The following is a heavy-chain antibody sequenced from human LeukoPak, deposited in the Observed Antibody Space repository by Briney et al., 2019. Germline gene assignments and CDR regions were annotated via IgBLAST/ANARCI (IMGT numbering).Heavy chain of an antibody. CDR2: ISSSSSYT. CDR1: GFTFSDYY. J-gene: IGHJ3*01. CDR3: ARVRKYSSGWYDAFDV. Sequence: GGSLRLSCAASGFTFSDYYMSWIRQAPGKGLEWVSYISSSSSYTNYADSVKGRFTISRDNAKNSLYLQMNSLRAEDTAVYYCARVRKYSSGWYDAFDVWGQGTMVTVSS. D-gene: IGHD6-19*01. V-gene: IGHV3-11*05.